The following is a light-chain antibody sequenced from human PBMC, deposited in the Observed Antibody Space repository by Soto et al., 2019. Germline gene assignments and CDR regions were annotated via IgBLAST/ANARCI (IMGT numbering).Light chain of an antibody. CDR3: QQRSNWHPIT. CDR2: AAS. Sequence: DIQMTQSPSSVSASVGDRVTITCRASQGISSWLAWYQQKPRKATKLMIYAASSLQSGVPSRFSGSGSGTEFTLTISSLEPEDFAVYYYQQRSNWHPITFGQGTRLEIK. V-gene: IGKV1-12*01. J-gene: IGKJ5*01. CDR1: QGISSW.